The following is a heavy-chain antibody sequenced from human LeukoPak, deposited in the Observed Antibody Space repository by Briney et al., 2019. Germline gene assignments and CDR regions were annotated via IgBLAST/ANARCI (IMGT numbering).Heavy chain of an antibody. Sequence: ASVKVSCKASGYTFTIYAMHWVRQAPGQRLEWMGWINAGNGNTKYSQKFQGRVTITRDTSASTAYMELSSLRSEDTAVYYCARDSSGYLADYWGQGTLVTVSS. V-gene: IGHV1-3*01. D-gene: IGHD3-22*01. CDR1: GYTFTIYA. CDR2: INAGNGNT. CDR3: ARDSSGYLADY. J-gene: IGHJ4*02.